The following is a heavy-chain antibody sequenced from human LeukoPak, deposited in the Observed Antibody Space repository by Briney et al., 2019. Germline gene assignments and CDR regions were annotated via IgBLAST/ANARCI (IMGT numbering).Heavy chain of an antibody. J-gene: IGHJ6*02. D-gene: IGHD3-22*01. V-gene: IGHV3-21*01. CDR3: ARVGTRGYLDYYGMDV. Sequence: GGSLRLSCAASGFTFSSYSMNWVRQAPGKGLEWVSSISSSSSYIYYADSVKGRFATSRDNAKNSLYLQMNSLRAEDTAVYYCARVGTRGYLDYYGMDVWGQGTTVTVSS. CDR2: ISSSSSYI. CDR1: GFTFSSYS.